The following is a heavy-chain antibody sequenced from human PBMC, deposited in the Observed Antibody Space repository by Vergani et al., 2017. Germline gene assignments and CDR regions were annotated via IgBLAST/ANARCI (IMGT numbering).Heavy chain of an antibody. Sequence: QVQLQESGPGLVKPSQTLSITCSVSGDSISSGVYYWNWIRQHPGKGLERIGYIYSTGSTHHNPSLRRRINMSVDTSKNQFSLKLNSVTAADTAMYYCARMGGYDEGDAFRIGYFDSWGPGILVTVSS. V-gene: IGHV4-31*03. CDR2: IYSTGST. D-gene: IGHD3-22*01. CDR1: GDSISSGVYY. CDR3: ARMGGYDEGDAFRIGYFDS. J-gene: IGHJ4*02.